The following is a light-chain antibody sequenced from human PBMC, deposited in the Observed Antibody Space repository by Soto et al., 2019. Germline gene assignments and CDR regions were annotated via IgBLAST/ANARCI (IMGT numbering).Light chain of an antibody. CDR3: QQSYSTTIT. V-gene: IGKV1-39*01. J-gene: IGKJ5*01. CDR1: QSISFY. CDR2: AAS. Sequence: DIQMTQSPSSLSASVGDRVTITCRASQSISFYLNWYQQKPGNDPKVLIYAASNLQTGVPSRFSGSGSGTDFNLTINSLQTEDFATYSCQQSYSTTITFGQGTRLEIK.